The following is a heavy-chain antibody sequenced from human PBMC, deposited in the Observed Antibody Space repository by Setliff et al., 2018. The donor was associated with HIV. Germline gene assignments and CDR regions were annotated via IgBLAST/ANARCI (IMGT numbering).Heavy chain of an antibody. CDR2: ICYTGRT. V-gene: IGHV4-39*07. Sequence: PSETLSLTCSVSGASITSTSYCWGWVRQPPGKGLEWIGSICYTGRTYSSPSLKSRVAISMGTSSNHFSLEVTSVTAADTAIYYCARSYNFWGGNYHYMDVWGKGTTVTVSS. D-gene: IGHD3-3*01. CDR3: ARSYNFWGGNYHYMDV. CDR1: GASITSTSYC. J-gene: IGHJ6*03.